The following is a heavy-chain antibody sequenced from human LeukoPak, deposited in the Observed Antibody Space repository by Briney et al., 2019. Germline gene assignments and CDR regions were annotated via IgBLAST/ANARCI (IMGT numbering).Heavy chain of an antibody. CDR2: IYYSGST. V-gene: IGHV4-59*01. J-gene: IGHJ4*02. CDR3: ARGSLRWGFDY. Sequence: PSETLSLTCTVSGGSISSYYWSWIRQPPGKGLEWIGDIYYSGSTNYNPSLKSRVTISVDTSKNQFSLKLSSVTAADTAVYYCARGSLRWGFDYWGQGTLVTVSS. D-gene: IGHD4-23*01. CDR1: GGSISSYY.